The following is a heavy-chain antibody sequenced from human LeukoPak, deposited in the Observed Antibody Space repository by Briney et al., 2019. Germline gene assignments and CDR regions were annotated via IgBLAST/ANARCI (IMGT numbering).Heavy chain of an antibody. CDR2: IYYSGST. V-gene: IGHV4-39*01. Sequence: SETLSLTCTVSGGSISSSSYYWGWIRQPPGKGLEWIGSIYYSGSTYYNPSLKSRVTISVDTSKNQFSLKLSSVTAADTAVYYCASLPRRITGILYGMDVWGQGTTVTVSS. CDR1: GGSISSSSYY. CDR3: ASLPRRITGILYGMDV. D-gene: IGHD1-20*01. J-gene: IGHJ6*02.